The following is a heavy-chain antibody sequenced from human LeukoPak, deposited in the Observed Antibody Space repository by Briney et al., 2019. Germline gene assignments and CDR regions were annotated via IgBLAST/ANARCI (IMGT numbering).Heavy chain of an antibody. V-gene: IGHV3-64*01. Sequence: PGGSLRLSCAASGFTFSNYAMHWVRQAPGKVLEYVSGISSNGGSTFYASSVKGRFTISRDNSKNTLYLQMGSLRSEDTAIYYCARDNSVGDNAWWFDPWGQGTLVTVSS. CDR2: ISSNGGST. CDR3: ARDNSVGDNAWWFDP. CDR1: GFTFSNYA. D-gene: IGHD1-26*01. J-gene: IGHJ5*02.